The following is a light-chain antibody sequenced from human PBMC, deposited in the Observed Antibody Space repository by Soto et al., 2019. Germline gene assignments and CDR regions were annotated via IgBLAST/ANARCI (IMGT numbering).Light chain of an antibody. CDR2: DAS. V-gene: IGKV3-11*01. J-gene: IGKJ5*01. Sequence: EIVLTQSPATLSFSPGQRATLSGGASQSVSIYLAWYQQKPGKAPRLLIYDASNRATGIPAKFSGSGSGTDFTLNISSLEPEDSAVYSCQQRSNSPPWITFGQGTRLEIK. CDR3: QQRSNSPPWIT. CDR1: QSVSIY.